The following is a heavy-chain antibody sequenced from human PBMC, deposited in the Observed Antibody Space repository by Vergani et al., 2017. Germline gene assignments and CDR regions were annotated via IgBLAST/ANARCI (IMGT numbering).Heavy chain of an antibody. V-gene: IGHV1-69*12. CDR3: ARDQRSYFSWEQGDLHY. CDR1: GATFSSYP. J-gene: IGHJ4*02. D-gene: IGHD1/OR15-1a*01. CDR2: IIPIFDTA. Sequence: QVQLVQSGAEVKKPGSSVKVSCKASGATFSSYPISWVRQAPGQGLEWMGGIIPIFDTANYAQKFQGRVSITADESTSTAYIELSSLRSEDTAVYYCARDQRSYFSWEQGDLHYWGQGTLVTVSS.